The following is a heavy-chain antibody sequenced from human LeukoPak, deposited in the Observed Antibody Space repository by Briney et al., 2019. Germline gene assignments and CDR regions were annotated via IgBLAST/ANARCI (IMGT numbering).Heavy chain of an antibody. CDR1: GSTFSSYA. CDR3: ARDAAGIVVVVAATTLDY. V-gene: IGHV3-30-3*01. CDR2: ISYDGSNK. D-gene: IGHD2-15*01. Sequence: GRSLRLSCAASGSTFSSYAMHWVRQAPGKGLEWVAVISYDGSNKYYADSVKGRFTISRDNSKNTLYLQMNSLRAEDTAVYYCARDAAGIVVVVAATTLDYWGQGTLVTVSS. J-gene: IGHJ4*02.